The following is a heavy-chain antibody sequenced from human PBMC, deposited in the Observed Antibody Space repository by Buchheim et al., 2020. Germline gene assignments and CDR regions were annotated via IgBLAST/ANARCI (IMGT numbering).Heavy chain of an antibody. CDR2: ISYDGSYK. Sequence: QVQVVESGGGVVQPGRSLRLSCAASGFTFSSYAMHWVRQAPGKGLEWVAVISYDGSYKYYADSVKGRFTISRDNSKNTLYPQMNSLRAEDTAVYYCARDETNYYDSSGYYSTFDYWGQGTL. D-gene: IGHD3-22*01. CDR1: GFTFSSYA. CDR3: ARDETNYYDSSGYYSTFDY. V-gene: IGHV3-30-3*01. J-gene: IGHJ4*02.